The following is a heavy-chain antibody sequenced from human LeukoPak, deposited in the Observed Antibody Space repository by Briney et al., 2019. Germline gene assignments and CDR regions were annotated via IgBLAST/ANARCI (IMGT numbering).Heavy chain of an antibody. J-gene: IGHJ4*02. Sequence: GGSLRLSCAASGFTFSNYAVGWVSQAPGKGLEWVSYISSSSSYTNYADSVKGRFTISRDNAKNSLYLQMNSLRAEDTAVYYCARGYNTDYWGQGTLVTVSS. V-gene: IGHV3-11*06. CDR2: ISSSSSYT. D-gene: IGHD1-14*01. CDR1: GFTFSNYA. CDR3: ARGYNTDY.